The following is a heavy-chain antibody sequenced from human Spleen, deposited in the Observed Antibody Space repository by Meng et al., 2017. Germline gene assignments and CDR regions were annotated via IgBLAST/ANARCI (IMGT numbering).Heavy chain of an antibody. Sequence: GSLRLSCAVSGASISSDNWWSWVRQPPGKGLEWIGEIYHSGSTNYNPSLKSRITISVDKPKNQFSLTLSSVTAADTAVYYCARYDFGYYYYGMDVWGQGTTVTVSS. CDR2: IYHSGST. V-gene: IGHV4-4*02. J-gene: IGHJ6*02. CDR3: ARYDFGYYYYGMDV. CDR1: GASISSDNW. D-gene: IGHD3/OR15-3a*01.